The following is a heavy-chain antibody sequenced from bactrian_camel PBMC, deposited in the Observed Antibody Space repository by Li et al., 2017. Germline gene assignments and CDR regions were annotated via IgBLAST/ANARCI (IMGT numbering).Heavy chain of an antibody. D-gene: IGHD2*01. CDR3: SPERGIAPHC. CDR2: IYVVGTDS. Sequence: HVQLVESGGGSVQSGGSLRLSCVVSGYTYPSSYCMAWFRQAPGKEREAVAGIYVVGTDSFYVDSVKGRFTISQDNAKNTVYLQMNSLKPEDTAVYYCSPERGIAPHCRGQGTQVTVS. CDR1: GYTYPSSYC. V-gene: IGHV3S6*01. J-gene: IGHJ4*01.